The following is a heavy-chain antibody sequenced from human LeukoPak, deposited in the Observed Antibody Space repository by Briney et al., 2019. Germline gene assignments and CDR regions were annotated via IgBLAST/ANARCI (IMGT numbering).Heavy chain of an antibody. CDR3: ARHKLAGDAFDI. J-gene: IGHJ3*02. D-gene: IGHD1-1*01. Sequence: SETLSLTCTVSGGSISSSSYYWGWIRQPPGKGLEWIGSIYYSGSTYYNLSLKSRVTISVDTSKNQFSLKLSSVTAADTAVYYCARHKLAGDAFDIWGQGTMVTVSS. CDR1: GGSISSSSYY. V-gene: IGHV4-39*01. CDR2: IYYSGST.